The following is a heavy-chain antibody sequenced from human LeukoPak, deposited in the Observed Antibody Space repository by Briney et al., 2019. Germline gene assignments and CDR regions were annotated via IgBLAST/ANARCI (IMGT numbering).Heavy chain of an antibody. CDR1: GFTFSRYS. CDR2: ISSSSSTI. D-gene: IGHD1-26*01. Sequence: GGSLRLSCAASGFTFSRYSMNWVRQAPGKGLLWISYISSSSSTIHYADSVKGRFTVSRDNAKNSLYLQMNSLRDEDTAVYYCARDKSGRYYDGVIWWGQGTLVTVSS. J-gene: IGHJ4*02. V-gene: IGHV3-48*02. CDR3: ARDKSGRYYDGVIW.